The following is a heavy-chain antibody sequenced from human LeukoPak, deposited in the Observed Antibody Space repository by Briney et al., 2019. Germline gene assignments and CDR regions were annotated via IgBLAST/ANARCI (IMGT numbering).Heavy chain of an antibody. Sequence: GGSLRLSCAASVFTFSDYYMSWIRQAPGKGLEWVSYISSSGSTIYYADSVKGRFTISRDNSKNTLYLQMNSLRAEDTAVYYCARERRSSWYAGYNWFDPWGQGTLVTVSS. CDR2: ISSSGSTI. J-gene: IGHJ5*02. CDR3: ARERRSSWYAGYNWFDP. CDR1: VFTFSDYY. V-gene: IGHV3-11*01. D-gene: IGHD6-13*01.